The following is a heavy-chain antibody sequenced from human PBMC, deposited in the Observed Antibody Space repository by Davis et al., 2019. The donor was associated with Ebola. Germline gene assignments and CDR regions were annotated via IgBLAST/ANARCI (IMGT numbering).Heavy chain of an antibody. V-gene: IGHV3-74*01. Sequence: PGGSLRLSCAASGFTFSSYWMHWVRQAPGKGLVWVSRINSDGSSTSYADSVKGRFTISRDNAKNTLYLQMNSLRAEDTAVYYCARATGTTVTTGADYRGQGTLVTVSS. CDR1: GFTFSSYW. J-gene: IGHJ4*02. CDR3: ARATGTTVTTGADY. D-gene: IGHD4-17*01. CDR2: INSDGSST.